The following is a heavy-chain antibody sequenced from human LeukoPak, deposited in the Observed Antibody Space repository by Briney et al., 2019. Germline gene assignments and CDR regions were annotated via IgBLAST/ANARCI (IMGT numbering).Heavy chain of an antibody. CDR2: IYSGGST. D-gene: IGHD3-10*01. V-gene: IGHV3-53*01. CDR1: GFTVSSNY. CDR3: ASGSGSYRTPYYYMDF. Sequence: GGSLRLSCAASGFTVSSNYMCWVRQAPGKGLEWVSIIYSGGSTYYADSVKGRFTISRDNSKNTLYLQMNSLRAEDTAVYYCASGSGSYRTPYYYMDFWGKGTTVTVSS. J-gene: IGHJ6*03.